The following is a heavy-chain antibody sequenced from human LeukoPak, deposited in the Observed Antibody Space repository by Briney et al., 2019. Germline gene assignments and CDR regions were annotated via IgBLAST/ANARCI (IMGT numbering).Heavy chain of an antibody. CDR2: IYTSGST. CDR3: ARFLPKWELQGARIGSFDY. J-gene: IGHJ4*02. D-gene: IGHD1-26*01. CDR1: GGSISGYY. Sequence: SETLSLSCTVSGGSISGYYWSWIRQPPGEGLEWIWYIYTSGSTNYNPSLESRVTISVDTSRNQFSLKLSSVTAADTAVYYCARFLPKWELQGARIGSFDYWGQGTLVTVSS. V-gene: IGHV4-4*09.